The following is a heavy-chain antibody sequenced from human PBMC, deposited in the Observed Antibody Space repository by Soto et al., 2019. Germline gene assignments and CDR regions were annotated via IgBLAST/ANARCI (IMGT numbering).Heavy chain of an antibody. CDR1: GYTFINYG. CDR2: ISIYNGNT. CDR3: ARRLSENSYAFDF. V-gene: IGHV1-18*04. D-gene: IGHD1-26*01. J-gene: IGHJ3*01. Sequence: ASVKVSLKASGYTFINYGISWLRHAPGQGLEWMGCISIYNGNTKYAQKVQCRVTMTTDTSTITADMELRGLRSDDSAVYYCARRLSENSYAFDFWGQGTMVTVSS.